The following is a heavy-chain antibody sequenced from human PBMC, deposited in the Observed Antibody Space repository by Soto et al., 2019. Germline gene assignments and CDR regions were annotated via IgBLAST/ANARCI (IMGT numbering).Heavy chain of an antibody. J-gene: IGHJ4*02. CDR1: GFAVSSNH. D-gene: IGHD3-16*01. CDR2: ILNDDRT. CDR3: ATGVNYRPILG. Sequence: EVQLVESGGGLVQPGGSLTLSCAASGFAVSSNHMTWVRLAPGKGLEWLSVILNDDRTFYADSVKGRFIISRDNSENTLYLHMNSLRDEDTAVYCWATGVNYRPILGWGQGTLVTVSS. V-gene: IGHV3-66*01.